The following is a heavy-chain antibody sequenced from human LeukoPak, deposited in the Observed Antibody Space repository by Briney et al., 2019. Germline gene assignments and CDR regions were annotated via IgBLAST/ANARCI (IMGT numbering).Heavy chain of an antibody. V-gene: IGHV4-4*07. CDR3: ARGDKPGQGFDF. D-gene: IGHD2-15*01. CDR2: IYTSGST. CDR1: GASISSYY. Sequence: SETLSLTCIVSGASISSYYWSWIRQPAGKGLEWIGRIYTSGSTNYNPSLRSRLTLSVETSRNQFSLNLTSVTAADTAVYYCARGDKPGQGFDFWGQGTLVTVSS. J-gene: IGHJ4*02.